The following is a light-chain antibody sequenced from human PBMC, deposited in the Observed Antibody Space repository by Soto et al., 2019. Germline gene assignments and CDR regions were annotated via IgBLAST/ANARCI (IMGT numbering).Light chain of an antibody. V-gene: IGKV1-5*03. J-gene: IGKJ1*01. Sequence: DVQMTQSPSTLSSSVGHRVTITCRASQSVNIWLAWYQQKPGKAPKLLIYKAYSLQSGVPSRFGGSGSGAEFTLTISSLQRGDFATYYCQQYNSYLWPFGQGTTVEI. CDR1: QSVNIW. CDR3: QQYNSYLWP. CDR2: KAY.